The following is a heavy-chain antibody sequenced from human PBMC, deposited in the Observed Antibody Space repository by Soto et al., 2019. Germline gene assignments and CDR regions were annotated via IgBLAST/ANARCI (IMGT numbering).Heavy chain of an antibody. Sequence: QVQLQESGPGLVKPSQTLSLTCTVSGGSISSGGYYWSWIRQHPGKGLEWIGYIYYSGSTYYNPSLKSRVTISVDTSKNQFSLKLSSVTAADTAVYYCARVVYSYGYIYSGMDVWGQGTTVTVSS. CDR2: IYYSGST. V-gene: IGHV4-31*03. CDR3: ARVVYSYGYIYSGMDV. D-gene: IGHD5-18*01. CDR1: GGSISSGGYY. J-gene: IGHJ6*02.